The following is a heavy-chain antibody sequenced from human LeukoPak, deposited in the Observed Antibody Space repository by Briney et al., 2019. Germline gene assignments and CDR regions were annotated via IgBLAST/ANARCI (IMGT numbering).Heavy chain of an antibody. J-gene: IGHJ4*02. V-gene: IGHV4-38-2*02. CDR3: ASVGLHNY. CDR1: GYSISSGYY. Sequence: SETLSLTCTVSGYSISSGYYWGWIRQPPGKGLEWIGSIYHSGSTYYNPSLKSRVTISVDTSKNQFSLKLSSVTAADTAVYYCASVGLHNYWGQGTLVTVSS. D-gene: IGHD5-18*01. CDR2: IYHSGST.